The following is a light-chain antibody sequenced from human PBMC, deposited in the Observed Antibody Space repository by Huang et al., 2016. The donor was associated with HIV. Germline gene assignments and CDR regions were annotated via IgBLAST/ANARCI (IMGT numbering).Light chain of an antibody. V-gene: IGKV3-15*01. J-gene: IGKJ4*01. Sequence: EIVMTQSPATLSVSPGQRVTLSCRANRSVSTKLAWYQQRHGQAPTRLLYGSSTRSPGIPARFSGSGSGPDFSLTISSLQSEDFALYYCHQYNNWRLSFGGGTRV. CDR2: GSS. CDR3: HQYNNWRLS. CDR1: RSVSTK.